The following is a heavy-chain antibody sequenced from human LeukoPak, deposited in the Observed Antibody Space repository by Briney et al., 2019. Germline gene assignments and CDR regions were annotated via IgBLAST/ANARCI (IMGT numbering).Heavy chain of an antibody. D-gene: IGHD3-22*01. J-gene: IGHJ4*02. Sequence: SETLSLTCTVSGYSISSGYYWGWIRQPPGKGLEWIGSIYHSGSIYYNPSLKSRVTISVDTSKNQFSLKLSSVTAADTAVYYCASRIIYDSSGYYGDYWGQGTLVTVSS. CDR2: IYHSGSI. V-gene: IGHV4-38-2*02. CDR1: GYSISSGYY. CDR3: ASRIIYDSSGYYGDY.